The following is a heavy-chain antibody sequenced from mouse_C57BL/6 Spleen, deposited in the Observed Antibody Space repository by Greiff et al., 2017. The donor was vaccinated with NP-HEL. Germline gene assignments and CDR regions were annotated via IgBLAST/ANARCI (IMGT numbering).Heavy chain of an antibody. CDR3: ARSENSFLYIDY. Sequence: VQLQQSGAELVKPGASVKLSCKASGYTFTSYWMQWVKQRPGQGLEWIGEIDPSDSYTNYNQKFKGKATLTVDTSSSTAYMQLSSLTSEDSAVYYCARSENSFLYIDYWGQGTTLTVSS. CDR1: GYTFTSYW. CDR2: IDPSDSYT. J-gene: IGHJ2*01. V-gene: IGHV1-50*01.